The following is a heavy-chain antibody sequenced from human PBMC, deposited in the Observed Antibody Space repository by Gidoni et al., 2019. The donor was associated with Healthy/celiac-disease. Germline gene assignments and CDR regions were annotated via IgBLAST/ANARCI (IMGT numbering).Heavy chain of an antibody. CDR1: GFTFSSYA. J-gene: IGHJ4*02. D-gene: IGHD3-22*01. Sequence: QVQLVESGGGVVQPGRSLRLSCAASGFTFSSYAMHWVRQAPGKGLEWVAVISYDGSNKYYADSVKGRFTISRDNSKNTLYLQMNSLRAEDTAVYYCARVSGYYYGGFDYWGQGTLVTVSS. CDR2: ISYDGSNK. V-gene: IGHV3-30-3*01. CDR3: ARVSGYYYGGFDY.